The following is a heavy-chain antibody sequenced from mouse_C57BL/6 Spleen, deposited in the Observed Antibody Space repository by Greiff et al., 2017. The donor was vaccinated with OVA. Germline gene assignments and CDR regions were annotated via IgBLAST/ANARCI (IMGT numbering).Heavy chain of an antibody. Sequence: EVMLVESGPELVKPGASVKMSCKASGYTFTDYNMHWVKQSHGKSLEWIGYINPNNGGTSSNQKFKGKANLTVNKSSSTAYMTLRSLTSEDSAVYYCAHYDYNEGYFDYWGQGTTLTVSS. CDR1: GYTFTDYN. J-gene: IGHJ2*01. D-gene: IGHD2-4*01. V-gene: IGHV1-22*01. CDR2: INPNNGGT. CDR3: AHYDYNEGYFDY.